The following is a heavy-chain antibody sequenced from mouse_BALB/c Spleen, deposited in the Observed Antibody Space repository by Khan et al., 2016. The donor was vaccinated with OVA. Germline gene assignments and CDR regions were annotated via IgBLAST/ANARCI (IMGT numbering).Heavy chain of an antibody. J-gene: IGHJ3*01. CDR1: GSTFTNYG. CDR2: INTNTGEP. CDR3: GSGYYKYVSWFAY. D-gene: IGHD2-14*01. V-gene: IGHV9-3*02. Sequence: QIQLVQSGPELKKPGETVKISCKASGSTFTNYGMNWVKQAPGKGLKWMGWINTNTGEPTYAEEFKERFAFSLETSASTAYLQLHDLKNEDTARDCCGSGYYKYVSWFAYWGQGTLSQSLQ.